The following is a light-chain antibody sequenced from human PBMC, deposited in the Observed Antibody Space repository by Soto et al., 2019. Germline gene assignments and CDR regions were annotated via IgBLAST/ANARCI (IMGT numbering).Light chain of an antibody. CDR3: QQASSFPT. V-gene: IGKV1-12*01. Sequence: DIQMTQSPSSVSASVGDGVIITCRASQDISRWLAWYQQKPGKAPKLLIYSASSVISGVPSRFSGSGSGTDFTLTISSLEPEDFATYYCQQASSFPTFGGGTKVDI. J-gene: IGKJ4*01. CDR1: QDISRW. CDR2: SAS.